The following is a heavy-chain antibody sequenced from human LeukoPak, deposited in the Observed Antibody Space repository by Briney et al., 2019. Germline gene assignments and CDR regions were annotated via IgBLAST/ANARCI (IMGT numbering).Heavy chain of an antibody. CDR2: IYYSGST. J-gene: IGHJ6*02. CDR1: GGSISSSSFY. D-gene: IGHD2-2*02. V-gene: IGHV4-39*07. Sequence: SGTLSLTCTVSGGSISSSSFYWGWIRQPPGKGLEWIGNIYYSGSTYYNPSLKSRVTISVDTSKNQFSLKLSSVTAADTAVYYCARDIVYCSSTSCYIYYYYGMDVWGQGTTVTVSS. CDR3: ARDIVYCSSTSCYIYYYYGMDV.